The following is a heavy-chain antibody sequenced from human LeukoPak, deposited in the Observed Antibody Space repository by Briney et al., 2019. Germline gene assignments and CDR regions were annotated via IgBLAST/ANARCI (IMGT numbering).Heavy chain of an antibody. D-gene: IGHD3-3*01. CDR2: ISGSGDST. Sequence: GGSLRLSCEASGFTFSNYAMSWVHQAPGKGLEWVSAISGSGDSTYYADSVKGRFTISRDSSMETLYLQMNSLRAEDTATYFCAKRLSFGVAIGDFDYWGQGTLVTVSS. CDR3: AKRLSFGVAIGDFDY. V-gene: IGHV3-23*01. CDR1: GFTFSNYA. J-gene: IGHJ4*02.